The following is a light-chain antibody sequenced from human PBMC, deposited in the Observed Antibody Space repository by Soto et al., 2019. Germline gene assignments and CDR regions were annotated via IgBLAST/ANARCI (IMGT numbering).Light chain of an antibody. CDR1: SSDVGGYNA. J-gene: IGLJ1*01. Sequence: QSALTQPASVSRSPGQSITISCTGTSSDVGGYNAVSWYQQHPGKAPKLMIYDVSNRPSGASDRFSGSKSGNTASLTISGLQAEDEADYYCGSYASGGAYVFGTGTKLTVL. V-gene: IGLV2-14*01. CDR2: DVS. CDR3: GSYASGGAYV.